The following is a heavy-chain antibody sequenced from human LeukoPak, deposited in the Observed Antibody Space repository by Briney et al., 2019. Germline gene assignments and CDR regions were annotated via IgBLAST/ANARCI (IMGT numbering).Heavy chain of an antibody. D-gene: IGHD6-6*01. CDR1: GFTFDDYA. CDR2: ISWNSGSI. V-gene: IGHV3-9*03. Sequence: GGSLRLSCAASGFTFDDYAIHWVRQAPGKGLEWVSGISWNSGSIGYADSVKGRFTISRDNAKNSLYLQMNSLRAEDMALYYCAKGGYSSSSRVFDYWGQGTLVTVSS. CDR3: AKGGYSSSSRVFDY. J-gene: IGHJ4*02.